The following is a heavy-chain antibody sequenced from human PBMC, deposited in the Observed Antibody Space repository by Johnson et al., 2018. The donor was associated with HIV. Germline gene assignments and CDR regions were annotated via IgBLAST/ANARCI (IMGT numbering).Heavy chain of an antibody. Sequence: SVKGRLTISRDNYKNSLYLHMSNLRAEDTAIYYCAKGDWNDVQDAFDVWGQGTMVIVSS. CDR3: AKGDWNDVQDAFDV. J-gene: IGHJ3*01. D-gene: IGHD1-1*01. V-gene: IGHV3-9*01.